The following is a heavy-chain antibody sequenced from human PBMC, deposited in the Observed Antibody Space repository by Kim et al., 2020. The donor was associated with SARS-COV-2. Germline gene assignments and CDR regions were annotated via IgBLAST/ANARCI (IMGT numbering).Heavy chain of an antibody. CDR1: GGSISSYY. J-gene: IGHJ6*02. CDR3: ARDICGGSCYSPDYYGMDV. D-gene: IGHD2-15*01. Sequence: SETLSLTCTVSGGSISSYYWNWIRQPAGKGLEWTGRIYTSGSTNYNPSLKSRVTMSVDTSKNQFSLKLSSVTAADTAVYYCARDICGGSCYSPDYYGMDVWGQGTTVTVSS. CDR2: IYTSGST. V-gene: IGHV4-4*07.